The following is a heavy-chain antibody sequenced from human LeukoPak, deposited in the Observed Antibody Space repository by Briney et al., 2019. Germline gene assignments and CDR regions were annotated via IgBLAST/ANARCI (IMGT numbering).Heavy chain of an antibody. Sequence: GRSLRLSCAASGFTFDDYAMHWVRQAPGKGLEWVSGIRWNSGSIGYADSVKGRFIISRDNAKNSLYLQMNSLRAEDMALYYCAKDDMVRGVISPNNWFDPWGQGTLVTVSS. CDR1: GFTFDDYA. J-gene: IGHJ5*02. CDR3: AKDDMVRGVISPNNWFDP. D-gene: IGHD3-10*01. CDR2: IRWNSGSI. V-gene: IGHV3-9*03.